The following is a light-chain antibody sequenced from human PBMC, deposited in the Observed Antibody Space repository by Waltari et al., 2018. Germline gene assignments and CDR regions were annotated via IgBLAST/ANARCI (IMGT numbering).Light chain of an antibody. CDR3: LQYNSSPYS. Sequence: DIQMTQSPSSLSASVGDTVTITCRASQSISSWLAWYQQKPGKAPKLLIFKASSLQSGVPSRFSGSGSGTDFTLTISSLQPENFATYYCLQYNSSPYSFGQGTKVEIK. CDR1: QSISSW. CDR2: KAS. V-gene: IGKV1-12*01. J-gene: IGKJ2*03.